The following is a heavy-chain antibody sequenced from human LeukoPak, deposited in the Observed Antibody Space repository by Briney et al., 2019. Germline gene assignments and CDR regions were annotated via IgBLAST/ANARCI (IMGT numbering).Heavy chain of an antibody. D-gene: IGHD6-13*01. CDR2: INSDGSST. CDR3: AREPSSSWYYWFDP. Sequence: GGSLRLSCAASGFTFSSYWMHWVRQAPGKGLVWVSRINSDGSSTSYADSVKGRFTISRDNAKNTLYLQMNSLRAEDTAVYYCAREPSSSWYYWFDPRGQGTLVTVSS. V-gene: IGHV3-74*01. J-gene: IGHJ5*02. CDR1: GFTFSSYW.